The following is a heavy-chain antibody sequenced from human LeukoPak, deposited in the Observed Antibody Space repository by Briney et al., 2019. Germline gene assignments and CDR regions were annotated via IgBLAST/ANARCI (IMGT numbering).Heavy chain of an antibody. CDR3: ARGVVVTQFDY. V-gene: IGHV3-21*01. Sequence: GGALRLSCAASGFTFSSYSMNWVRQAPGKGLEWVSSISSSSSCIYYADSVKGRFTISRDNAKNSLYLQMNSLRAEDTAVYYCARGVVVTQFDYWGQGTLVTVSS. J-gene: IGHJ4*02. D-gene: IGHD2-15*01. CDR2: ISSSSSCI. CDR1: GFTFSSYS.